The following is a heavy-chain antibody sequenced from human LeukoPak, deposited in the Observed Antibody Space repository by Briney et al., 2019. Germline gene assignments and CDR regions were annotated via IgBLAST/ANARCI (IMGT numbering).Heavy chain of an antibody. CDR2: MNPNSGNT. CDR1: GYTFTSYD. CDR3: AKDRLLLVGATVFILDAFDI. V-gene: IGHV1-8*01. D-gene: IGHD1-26*01. J-gene: IGHJ3*02. Sequence: ASVKVSCKASGYTFTSYDINWVRQATGQGLEWMGWMNPNSGNTGYAQKFQGRVTMTRNTSISTAYMELSSLRAEDTAVYYCAKDRLLLVGATVFILDAFDIWGQGTMVTVSS.